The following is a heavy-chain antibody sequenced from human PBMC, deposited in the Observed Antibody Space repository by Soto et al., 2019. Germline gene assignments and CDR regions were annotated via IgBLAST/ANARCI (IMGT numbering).Heavy chain of an antibody. J-gene: IGHJ3*02. D-gene: IGHD4-17*01. V-gene: IGHV6-1*01. CDR2: TYYRSKWYD. CDR1: GDSVSSNSAA. CDR3: ASVRGSHYGDYSPYDAFDI. Sequence: QVQLQQSGPGLVKPSQTLSLTCAISGDSVSSNSAAWNWIRQSPSRGLEWLGRTYYRSKWYDDYAVSVKSRTTINPDTSKNQLSLQLNSVTPSDTSVHSCASVRGSHYGDYSPYDAFDIWGQGTMVTVSP.